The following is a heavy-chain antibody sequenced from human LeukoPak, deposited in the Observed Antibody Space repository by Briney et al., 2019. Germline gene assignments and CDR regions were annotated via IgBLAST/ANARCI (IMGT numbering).Heavy chain of an antibody. V-gene: IGHV3-21*01. CDR1: GFTFNTYT. J-gene: IGHJ4*02. CDR3: ARDRGAGSIGFDY. CDR2: ISSSSSYI. D-gene: IGHD6-19*01. Sequence: SGGSLRLSCAASGFTFNTYTMNWVRQAPGKGLEWVSSISSSSSYIYYADSVKGRFTISRDNAKNSLYLQMNSLRAEDTAVYYCARDRGAGSIGFDYWGQGTLVTVSS.